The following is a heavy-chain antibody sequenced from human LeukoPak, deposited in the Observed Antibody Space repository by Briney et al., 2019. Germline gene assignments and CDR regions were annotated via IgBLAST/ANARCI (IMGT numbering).Heavy chain of an antibody. CDR1: GGSFSGYY. V-gene: IGHV4-34*01. CDR3: ASHRKNYYGSGSYHDY. D-gene: IGHD3-10*01. CDR2: INHSGST. J-gene: IGHJ4*02. Sequence: SETLSLTCAVYGGSFSGYYWSWIRQPPGKGLEWIGEINHSGSTNYNPSLKSRVTISVDTSKNQFSLKLSSVTAADTAVYYCASHRKNYYGSGSYHDYWGQGTLVTVSS.